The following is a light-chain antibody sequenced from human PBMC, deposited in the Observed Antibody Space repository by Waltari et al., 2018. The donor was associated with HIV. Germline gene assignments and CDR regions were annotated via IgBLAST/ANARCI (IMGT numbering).Light chain of an antibody. Sequence: EIVLTQSPGTLSLSPGERATLSCRASQSVSSSYLAWYQQKPGQAPRLLIYGASSRATGIPDRFRGSGSGTDFTLTISRLEPEDFAVYYCQQYGSSPVTFGQGTKLEIK. V-gene: IGKV3-20*01. J-gene: IGKJ2*01. CDR2: GAS. CDR3: QQYGSSPVT. CDR1: QSVSSSY.